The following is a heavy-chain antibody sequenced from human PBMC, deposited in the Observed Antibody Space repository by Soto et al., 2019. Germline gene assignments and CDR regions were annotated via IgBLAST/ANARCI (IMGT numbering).Heavy chain of an antibody. Sequence: QVQLVESGGGVVQPGRSLRLSCAASGFTFSSYGMHWVRQAPGKGLEWVAVIWYDGSNKYYADSVKGRFTISRDNSKNTLYLQMNSLRAEDTAVYYCAREELGYCSGGSCHNFDYGGQGTLVTVSS. CDR2: IWYDGSNK. CDR3: AREELGYCSGGSCHNFDY. V-gene: IGHV3-33*01. J-gene: IGHJ4*02. D-gene: IGHD2-15*01. CDR1: GFTFSSYG.